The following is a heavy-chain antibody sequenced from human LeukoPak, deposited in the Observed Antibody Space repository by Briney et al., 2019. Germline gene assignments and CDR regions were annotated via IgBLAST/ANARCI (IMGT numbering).Heavy chain of an antibody. J-gene: IGHJ3*02. CDR1: GGSVSSYH. V-gene: IGHV4-59*02. CDR3: VRDWEGFNFDI. CDR2: VHNSGST. D-gene: IGHD1-26*01. Sequence: SETLSLTCIVSGGSVSSYHWSWVRQPPGEGLEWTAYVHNSGSTNYNPSLKSRVIISVDRSKNQFSLKMNSVTAADTAVYYCVRDWEGFNFDIWGQGAMVTVSS.